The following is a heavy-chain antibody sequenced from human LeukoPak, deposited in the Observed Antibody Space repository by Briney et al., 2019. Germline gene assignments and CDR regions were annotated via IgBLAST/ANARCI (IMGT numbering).Heavy chain of an antibody. J-gene: IGHJ4*02. V-gene: IGHV4-39*07. CDR3: ARLSTFFGHFGY. D-gene: IGHD3-3*01. CDR2: IYYSGST. Sequence: SETLSLTCAISGGSISVTPYYWGWIRQPPGKGLEWIGSIYYSGSTYYNPSLKSRLTISVDASKNQFSLKLTSVTAADTAVYYCARLSTFFGHFGYGGRGTLVTVPS. CDR1: GGSISVTPYY.